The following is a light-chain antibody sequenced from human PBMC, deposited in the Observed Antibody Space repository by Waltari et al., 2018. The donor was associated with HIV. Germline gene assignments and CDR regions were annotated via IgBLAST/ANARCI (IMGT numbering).Light chain of an antibody. Sequence: SYELTQPPSVSVSPGQTASITCSGDKLGDKYACWYQQKPGQSPVLVIYQDSKRPSGIPERFTGSNAGNTATLTIGGTQAMDEADYYCRAWDSSTVVFGGGTKLTVL. CDR3: RAWDSSTVV. CDR2: QDS. V-gene: IGLV3-1*01. CDR1: KLGDKY. J-gene: IGLJ2*01.